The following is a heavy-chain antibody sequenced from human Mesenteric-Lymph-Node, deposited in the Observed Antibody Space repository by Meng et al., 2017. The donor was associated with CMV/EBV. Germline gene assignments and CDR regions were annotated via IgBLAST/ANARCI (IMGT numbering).Heavy chain of an antibody. Sequence: GGSLRLSCAASGFTFNIYDMHWVRQGPGKGLEWVSGIGFRGETYYSGSVKGRFTISRENAKNSLYLQLDSLTAGDTAVYYCAKDLPMIVVEPNSWDAFDIWGQGTMVTVSS. CDR3: AKDLPMIVVEPNSWDAFDI. V-gene: IGHV3-13*01. CDR1: GFTFNIYD. J-gene: IGHJ3*02. D-gene: IGHD3-22*01. CDR2: IGFRGET.